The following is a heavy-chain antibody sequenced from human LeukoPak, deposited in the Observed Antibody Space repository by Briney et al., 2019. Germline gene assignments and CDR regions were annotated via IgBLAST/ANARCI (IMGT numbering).Heavy chain of an antibody. D-gene: IGHD3-22*01. Sequence: GGSLRLSCAASGFAFSSYAMRWVRQAPGKGLEWVSGISGSGGSTSYADSVKGRFTISRDNAKNSLYLQMNSLRAEDTAVYYCARVADYYDSSGYYSRGAFDIWGQGTMVTVSS. CDR2: ISGSGGST. CDR1: GFAFSSYA. J-gene: IGHJ3*02. V-gene: IGHV3-23*01. CDR3: ARVADYYDSSGYYSRGAFDI.